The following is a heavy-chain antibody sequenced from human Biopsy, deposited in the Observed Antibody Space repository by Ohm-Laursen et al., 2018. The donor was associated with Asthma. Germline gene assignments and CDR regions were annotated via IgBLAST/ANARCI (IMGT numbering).Heavy chain of an antibody. J-gene: IGHJ4*02. Sequence: SLRLSCSASGFTFSSYAMSWVRQAPGKGLEWVSAMSGSGGSTYYADSVKGRFTISRDNSKNTLYLQMNSLRAEDTAVYYCAKDKRYSGSYFDYWGQGTLVTVSS. CDR2: MSGSGGST. V-gene: IGHV3-23*01. CDR1: GFTFSSYA. CDR3: AKDKRYSGSYFDY. D-gene: IGHD1-26*01.